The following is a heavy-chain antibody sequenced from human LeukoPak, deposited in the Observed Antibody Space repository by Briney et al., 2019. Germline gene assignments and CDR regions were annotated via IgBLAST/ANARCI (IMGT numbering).Heavy chain of an antibody. Sequence: ASGKVSCKASGHTFTSYGFTWVGQAPGQGLEWRGWISSYNGNTNYAQKLTGRVTMTTDTSTSTAYMDLRSMRSDDTAMYYCARSDSSDQYGGYYYYYIDVWGKGTTVTVSS. J-gene: IGHJ6*03. V-gene: IGHV1-18*01. D-gene: IGHD6-19*01. CDR1: GHTFTSYG. CDR3: ARSDSSDQYGGYYYYYIDV. CDR2: ISSYNGNT.